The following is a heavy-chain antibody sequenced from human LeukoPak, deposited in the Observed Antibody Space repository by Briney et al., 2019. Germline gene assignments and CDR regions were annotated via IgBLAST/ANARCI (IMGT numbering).Heavy chain of an antibody. CDR3: ATDLGIAAAALSGDY. Sequence: GGSLRPSCAASGFTFSSYSMNWVRHAPGKGLEWVSSISISSSYIYYADSVKGRFTISRDNAKNSLYLQMNSLRAEDTAVYYCATDLGIAAAALSGDYWGQGTLVTVSS. D-gene: IGHD6-13*01. V-gene: IGHV3-21*01. J-gene: IGHJ4*02. CDR2: ISISSSYI. CDR1: GFTFSSYS.